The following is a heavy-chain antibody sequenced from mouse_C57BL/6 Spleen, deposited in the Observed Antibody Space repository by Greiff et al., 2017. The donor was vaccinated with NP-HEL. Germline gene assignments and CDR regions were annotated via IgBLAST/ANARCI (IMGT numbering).Heavy chain of an antibody. Sequence: EVQLQQSGPELVKPGASVKMSCKASGYTFTDYNMHWVKQSHGKSLEWIGYINPNNGGTSYNQKFKGKATLTVNTSSSTAYMELRSLTSEDSAVYYCARRGRVVATDYFDYWGQGTTLTVSS. CDR2: INPNNGGT. CDR3: ARRGRVVATDYFDY. D-gene: IGHD1-1*01. V-gene: IGHV1-22*01. CDR1: GYTFTDYN. J-gene: IGHJ2*01.